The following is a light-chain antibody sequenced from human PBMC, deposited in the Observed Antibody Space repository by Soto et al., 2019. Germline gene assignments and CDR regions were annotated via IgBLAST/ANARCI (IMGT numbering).Light chain of an antibody. CDR2: DAS. CDR3: QQRRNLIT. J-gene: IGKJ5*01. CDR1: QSVSSF. V-gene: IGKV3-11*01. Sequence: EVVLTQAPATLSLSPGERVTLSCRASQSVSSFLSWYQHKPGQAPRLLIYDASNRATGIPARFSGSGSGSDFTLTISSLEPEDFAIYYCQQRRNLITLGQGTRLEIK.